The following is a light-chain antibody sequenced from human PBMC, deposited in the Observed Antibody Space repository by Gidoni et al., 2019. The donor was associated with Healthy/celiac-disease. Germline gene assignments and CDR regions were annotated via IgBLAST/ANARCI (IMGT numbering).Light chain of an antibody. CDR1: KLGDKY. V-gene: IGLV3-1*01. CDR3: QAWDSSTGV. Sequence: SYELTQPPSVSVPPGQTASITCSGDKLGDKYACWYQQKPGQSPVLVIYQDSKRPSGIPDRFSGSNSGNTATLTISGTQAMDEADYYCQAWDSSTGVFGGGTKLTVL. CDR2: QDS. J-gene: IGLJ2*01.